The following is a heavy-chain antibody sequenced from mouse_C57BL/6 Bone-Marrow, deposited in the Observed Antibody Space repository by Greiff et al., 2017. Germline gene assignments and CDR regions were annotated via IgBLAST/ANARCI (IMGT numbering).Heavy chain of an antibody. CDR1: GYTFTSYW. CDR2: IHPNSGST. CDR3: ARWMYYGSCYGGY. D-gene: IGHD1-1*01. J-gene: IGHJ2*01. Sequence: QVQLQQPGAELVKPGASVKLSCKASGYTFTSYWMHWVKQRPGQGLEWIGMIHPNSGSTNYNEKFKSKATLTVDKSSSTAYMQLSSLPSEDSAVYYCARWMYYGSCYGGYWGQGTTLTVSA. V-gene: IGHV1-64*01.